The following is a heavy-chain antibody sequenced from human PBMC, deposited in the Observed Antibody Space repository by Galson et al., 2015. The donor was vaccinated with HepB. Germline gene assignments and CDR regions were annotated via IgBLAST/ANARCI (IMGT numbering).Heavy chain of an antibody. J-gene: IGHJ3*02. V-gene: IGHV1-69*04. CDR2: IIPILGIA. Sequence: SVKVSCKASGGTFSSYAISWVRQAPGQGLEWMGRIIPILGIANYAQKFQGRVTITADKSTSTAYMELSSLRSEDTAVYYCASGGGEDAFDIWGQGTMVTVSS. CDR1: GGTFSSYA. D-gene: IGHD3-16*01. CDR3: ASGGGEDAFDI.